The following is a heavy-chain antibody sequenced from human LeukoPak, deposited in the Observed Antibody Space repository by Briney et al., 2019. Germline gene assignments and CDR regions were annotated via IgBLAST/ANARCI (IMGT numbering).Heavy chain of an antibody. V-gene: IGHV4-59*08. J-gene: IGHJ4*02. D-gene: IGHD3-3*01. CDR1: GGSISSYY. CDR2: IYYSGST. Sequence: SETLSLTCTVSGGSISSYYWSWIRQPPGKGLEWIGYIYYSGSTNYNPSLESRVTISVDTSKNQFSLKLSSVTAADTAVYYCARHTPYYDFWSGHPTMGYLDYWGQGTLVTVSS. CDR3: ARHTPYYDFWSGHPTMGYLDY.